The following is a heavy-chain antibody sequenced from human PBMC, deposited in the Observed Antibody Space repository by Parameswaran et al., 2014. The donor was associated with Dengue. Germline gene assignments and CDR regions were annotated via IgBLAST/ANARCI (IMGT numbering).Heavy chain of an antibody. J-gene: IGHJ6*02. CDR3: ARDIRDDYGMDV. D-gene: IGHD3-10*01. V-gene: IGHV3-48*01. CDR2: ITSRSSTI. Sequence: VRQAPGKGLEWVSYITSRSSTIYYADSVKGRFTISRDNAKNSLYLQMNSLRAEDTAVYYCARDIRDDYGMDVWGQGTTGTVSS.